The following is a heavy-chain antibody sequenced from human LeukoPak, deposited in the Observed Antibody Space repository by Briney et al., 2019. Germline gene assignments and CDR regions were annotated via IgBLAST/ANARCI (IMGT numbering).Heavy chain of an antibody. J-gene: IGHJ4*02. CDR3: ARGAYT. V-gene: IGHV3-30*03. D-gene: IGHD2-2*02. Sequence: GGSLRLSCAASGFTFSSYGMHWVRQAPGKGLEWVAVISYDGSNKYYADSVKGRFTISRDNSKNTLYLQMNSLRAEDTAVYYCARGAYTGGQGTLVTVSS. CDR2: ISYDGSNK. CDR1: GFTFSSYG.